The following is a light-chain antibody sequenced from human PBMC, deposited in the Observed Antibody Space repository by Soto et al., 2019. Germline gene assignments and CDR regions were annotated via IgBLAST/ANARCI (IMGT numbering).Light chain of an antibody. CDR2: EAS. J-gene: IGKJ1*01. CDR1: QGISDY. CDR3: QKYNRTPRT. Sequence: DIQMTQSPSYLSASVGDRVTITCRASQGISDYLAWYQQKPGKVPKLLIYEASTLQSGVPSRFSGSGSGTDFTLTISSLQPEDVATYYCQKYNRTPRTFGQGTKVEIK. V-gene: IGKV1-27*01.